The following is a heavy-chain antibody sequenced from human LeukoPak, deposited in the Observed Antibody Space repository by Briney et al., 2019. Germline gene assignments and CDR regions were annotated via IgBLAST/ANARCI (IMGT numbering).Heavy chain of an antibody. CDR2: ISGSGGGT. J-gene: IGHJ4*02. CDR3: ARRGAAGTYYFDY. D-gene: IGHD6-13*01. Sequence: KSGGSLRLSCAASGFTFSSYVMSWVRQAPGKGLEWVSAISGSGGGTYYADSVKGRFTISRDNSKNTLYLQTNSLRAEDTAVYYCARRGAAGTYYFDYWGQGTLVTVYS. V-gene: IGHV3-23*01. CDR1: GFTFSSYV.